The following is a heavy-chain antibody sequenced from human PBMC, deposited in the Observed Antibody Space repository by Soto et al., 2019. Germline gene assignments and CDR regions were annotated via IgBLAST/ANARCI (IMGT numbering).Heavy chain of an antibody. V-gene: IGHV3-30-3*01. CDR3: ARDGDSPRGGGRYYGMDV. Sequence: GGSLRLSCAASGFTFSSYAMHWVRQAPGKGLEWVAVISYDGSNKYYADSVKGRFTISRDNSKNTLYLQMNSLRAEDTAVYYFARDGDSPRGGGRYYGMDVWGQGTTVTVSS. CDR1: GFTFSSYA. CDR2: ISYDGSNK. D-gene: IGHD6-13*01. J-gene: IGHJ6*02.